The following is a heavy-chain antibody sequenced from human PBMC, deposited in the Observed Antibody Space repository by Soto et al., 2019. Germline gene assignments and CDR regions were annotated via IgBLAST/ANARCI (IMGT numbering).Heavy chain of an antibody. CDR3: AADQYCSGGSCYGLFDY. J-gene: IGHJ4*02. CDR1: GFPFTSSA. V-gene: IGHV1-58*01. D-gene: IGHD2-15*01. CDR2: IVVGSGNT. Sequence: ASLKVSCKASGFPFTSSAGQWVRQARGQRLEWIGWIVVGSGNTNYAQKFQERVTITRDMSTSTAYMELSSLRSEDTAVYYCAADQYCSGGSCYGLFDYWGQGTLVAVS.